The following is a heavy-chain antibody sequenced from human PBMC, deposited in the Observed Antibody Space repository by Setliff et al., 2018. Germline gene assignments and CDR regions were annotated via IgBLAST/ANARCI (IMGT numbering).Heavy chain of an antibody. Sequence: ASVKVSCKASGGTFSSYGISWVRQAPGQGLEWMGGTIPIFGTTEYAQKFQGRLTIITDESTNTAFMQLSSLRSDDTAVYYCVREGVDSRSSTDYRYYMDVWGKGTTVTVSS. D-gene: IGHD3-22*01. CDR3: VREGVDSRSSTDYRYYMDV. CDR1: GGTFSSYG. J-gene: IGHJ6*03. V-gene: IGHV1-69*05. CDR2: TIPIFGTT.